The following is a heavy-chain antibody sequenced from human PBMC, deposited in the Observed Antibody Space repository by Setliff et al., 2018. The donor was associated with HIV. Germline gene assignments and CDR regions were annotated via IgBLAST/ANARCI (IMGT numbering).Heavy chain of an antibody. Sequence: ASVKVSCKASGYTFTNYGISWVRQAPGQGPEWLGWISAYNGDTKYAQKFQGRVTMSTDTSTTTAHMELRSLRSDDTAVYYCARLKGVLVVMLDAFDIWGQGTMVTVSS. CDR3: ARLKGVLVVMLDAFDI. CDR1: GYTFTNYG. CDR2: ISAYNGDT. D-gene: IGHD2-15*01. J-gene: IGHJ3*02. V-gene: IGHV1-18*01.